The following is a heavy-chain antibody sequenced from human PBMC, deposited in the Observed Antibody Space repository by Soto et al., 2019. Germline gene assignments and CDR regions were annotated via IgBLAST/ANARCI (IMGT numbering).Heavy chain of an antibody. V-gene: IGHV3-21*01. J-gene: IGHJ1*01. CDR1: GFTFSTYK. Sequence: GGSLRLSCAASGFTFSTYKMNWVRQAPGKGLEWVSSISSSSDYVHYADSVKGRFTISRDNAKNSLSLQMNNLRAEDTAVYYCATAEHWGQGTRVTVSS. CDR2: ISSSSDYV. CDR3: ATAEH.